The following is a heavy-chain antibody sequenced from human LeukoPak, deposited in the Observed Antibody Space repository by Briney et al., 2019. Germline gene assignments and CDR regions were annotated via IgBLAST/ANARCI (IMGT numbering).Heavy chain of an antibody. J-gene: IGHJ1*01. V-gene: IGHV1-2*02. D-gene: IGHD3-22*01. CDR2: INPNSGGT. CDR3: ARDASGYPTEYFQH. CDR1: GYTFTGYY. Sequence: ASVKVSCKASGYTFTGYYMHWVRQAPGQGLEWMGRINPNSGGTNYAQKFQGRVTMTRDTSISTAYMELSRLRSDDTAVYYCARDASGYPTEYFQHWGQGTLVTVSS.